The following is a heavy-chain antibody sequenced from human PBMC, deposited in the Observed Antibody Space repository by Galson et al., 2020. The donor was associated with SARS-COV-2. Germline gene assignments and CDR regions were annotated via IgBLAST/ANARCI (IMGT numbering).Heavy chain of an antibody. CDR3: ARSLDWYFVL. CDR1: GFTFSTYG. V-gene: IGHV3-33*01. J-gene: IGHJ2*01. Sequence: QTGGSLRLSCAASGFTFSTYGMHWVRQAPGKGLEWVPVIWYDGSNKYYVDSVKGRFTISRDNSKNTLYLQMNSLRAGDTAEYYCARSLDWYFVLWGRGALVTVCS. CDR2: IWYDGSNK.